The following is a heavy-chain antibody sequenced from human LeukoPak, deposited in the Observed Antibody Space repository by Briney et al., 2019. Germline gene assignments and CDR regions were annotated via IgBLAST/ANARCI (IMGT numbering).Heavy chain of an antibody. CDR1: GFTFSDYA. CDR2: ISYDGSNK. CDR3: ASGLELDY. V-gene: IGHV3-30-3*01. Sequence: GRSLRLSCAASGFTFSDYAMHWVRQAPDKGLEWVAVISYDGSNKYYADSVKGRFTISRDNSKNTLYLQMNSLRAEDTAVYYCASGLELDYWGQGTLVTVSS. J-gene: IGHJ4*02.